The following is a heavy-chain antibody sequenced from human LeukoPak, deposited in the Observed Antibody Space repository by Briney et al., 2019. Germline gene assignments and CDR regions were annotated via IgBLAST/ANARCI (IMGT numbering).Heavy chain of an antibody. CDR1: GFTFSSYA. CDR2: ISGTGGST. Sequence: GGSLRLSCAASGFTFSSYAMAWVRQAPGEGLEWVSTISGTGGSTYYADSVRGRFTISRDNSKNTLYLQMNSLRAEDTAVYYCAKAWVVTYLGGVDYWGQGTLVTVSS. D-gene: IGHD2-21*02. CDR3: AKAWVVTYLGGVDY. V-gene: IGHV3-23*01. J-gene: IGHJ4*02.